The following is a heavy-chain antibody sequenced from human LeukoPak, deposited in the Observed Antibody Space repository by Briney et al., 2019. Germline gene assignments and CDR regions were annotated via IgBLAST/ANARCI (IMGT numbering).Heavy chain of an antibody. V-gene: IGHV3-64*01. D-gene: IGHD3-10*01. J-gene: IGHJ4*02. CDR3: AGLLWSQGY. Sequence: PGGSLRLSCAASGFTFSNYAMHWVRQAPGKGLEYVSAISSNGGSTYYANSVKGRFTISRDNSKNTLYLQMGSLRAEDMAVYYCAGLLWSQGYWGQGTLVTVSS. CDR2: ISSNGGST. CDR1: GFTFSNYA.